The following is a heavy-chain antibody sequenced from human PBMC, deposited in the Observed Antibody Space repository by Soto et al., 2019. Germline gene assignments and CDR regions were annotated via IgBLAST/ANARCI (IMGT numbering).Heavy chain of an antibody. CDR2: ISAYNGNT. CDR1: GYTFTSYG. CDR3: VRVVALPGHTDN. Sequence: ASVKVSCKASGYTFTSYGISWVRQAPGQGLEWMGWISAYNGNTNYAQKLQGRVTMTTDTSTSTAYMELRSLRSDDTAVYYCVRVVALPGHTDNWGQGTLVTVAS. J-gene: IGHJ4*02. D-gene: IGHD2-15*01. V-gene: IGHV1-18*01.